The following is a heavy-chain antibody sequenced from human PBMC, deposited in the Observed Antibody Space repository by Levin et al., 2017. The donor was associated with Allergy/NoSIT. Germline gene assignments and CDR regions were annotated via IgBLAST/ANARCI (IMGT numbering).Heavy chain of an antibody. V-gene: IGHV4-38-2*02. D-gene: IGHD1-1*01. CDR1: GASITDEYH. J-gene: IGHJ5*02. CDR3: TAVTTGTTDP. Sequence: PSETLSLTCTVSGASITDEYHWGWIRQSPGKGLEWIGTIHHTATTYYNPSHKSRVTISVDTSKNQFSLKVRSVTAADTAVYYCTAVTTGTTDPWGQGILVTVSS. CDR2: IHHTATT.